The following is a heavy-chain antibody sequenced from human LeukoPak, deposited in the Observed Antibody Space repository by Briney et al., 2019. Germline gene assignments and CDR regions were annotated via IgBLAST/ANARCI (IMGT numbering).Heavy chain of an antibody. J-gene: IGHJ4*02. D-gene: IGHD6-19*01. CDR3: AKDSEDSSGWYYFDY. Sequence: GGSLRLSCAASGFTFSSYAMSWVRQAPGKGLEWVSAISGSGGSTYYADSVKGRFTISRDNSKNTLYLQMNSLRAEDTAVYYCAKDSEDSSGWYYFDYWGQGTLVTVSS. V-gene: IGHV3-23*01. CDR2: ISGSGGST. CDR1: GFTFSSYA.